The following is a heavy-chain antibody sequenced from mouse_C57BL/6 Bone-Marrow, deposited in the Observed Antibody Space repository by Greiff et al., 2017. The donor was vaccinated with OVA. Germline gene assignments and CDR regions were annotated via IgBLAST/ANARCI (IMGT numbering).Heavy chain of an antibody. CDR1: GFTFSDYY. V-gene: IGHV5-16*01. D-gene: IGHD4-1*01. CDR2: INYDGSST. CDR3: AREWDDAMDY. J-gene: IGHJ4*01. Sequence: EVKLVESEGGLVQPGSSMKLSCTASGFTFSDYYMAWVRQVPEKGLEWVANINYDGSSTYYLDSLKSRFIISRDNAKNILYLQMSSLKSEDTATYYCAREWDDAMDYWGQGTSVTVSS.